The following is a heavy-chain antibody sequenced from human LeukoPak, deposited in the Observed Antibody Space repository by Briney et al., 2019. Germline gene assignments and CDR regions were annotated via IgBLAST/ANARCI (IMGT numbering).Heavy chain of an antibody. D-gene: IGHD6-19*01. CDR1: GFTFSSYS. V-gene: IGHV3-23*01. CDR2: ISVSGHRT. J-gene: IGHJ4*02. Sequence: GGSLTLSCAASGFTFSSYSMSWVRQAPGKGLEWISGISVSGHRTYHAASVKGRFTISRDNSNNMVYLQMNSLRAEDTAVYYCVAGNGWLGDYWGQGTLVTVSS. CDR3: VAGNGWLGDY.